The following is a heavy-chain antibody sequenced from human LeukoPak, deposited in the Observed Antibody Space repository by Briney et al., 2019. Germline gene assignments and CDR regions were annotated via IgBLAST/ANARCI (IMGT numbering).Heavy chain of an antibody. J-gene: IGHJ4*02. Sequence: GGSLLLSCAASGVTFSSYWMHWGRQAPGKGLVWVSRINSDGSSTSYADSVKGRFTISRDNAKKSLYLQLNSLRVEDTGVYYCASWGEGALDNWGQGTLVTVSS. V-gene: IGHV3-74*01. CDR2: INSDGSST. CDR1: GVTFSSYW. CDR3: ASWGEGALDN. D-gene: IGHD1-26*01.